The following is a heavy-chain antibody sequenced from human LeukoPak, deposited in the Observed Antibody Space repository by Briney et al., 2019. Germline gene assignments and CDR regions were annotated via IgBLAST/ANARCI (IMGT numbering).Heavy chain of an antibody. CDR1: GGSIISYY. D-gene: IGHD2-2*01. CDR2: IYYSGST. V-gene: IGHV4-59*01. CDR3: ARGYCSSTSCPYYYYYMDV. J-gene: IGHJ6*03. Sequence: PSETLSLTCTVSGGSIISYYWSWIRQPPGKGLEWIGYIYYSGSTNYNPSLKSRVTISVDTSKNQFSLKLSSVTAADSAVYYCARGYCSSTSCPYYYYYMDVWGKGTTVTVSS.